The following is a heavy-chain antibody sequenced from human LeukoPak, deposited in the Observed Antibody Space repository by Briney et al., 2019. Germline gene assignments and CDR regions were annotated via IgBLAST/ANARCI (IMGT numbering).Heavy chain of an antibody. D-gene: IGHD3-10*01. CDR2: IYHSGST. CDR3: GREVRIPLRPIDY. CDR1: GVSISSGGYS. J-gene: IGHJ4*02. Sequence: PSQTLSLTCAVSGVSISSGGYSWSWIRQPPGKGLEWIGYIYHSGSTYYNPSLKSRVTISVDRSKNQFSLKLSSVTAADTSVYYCGREVRIPLRPIDYWGQGTLVTVSS. V-gene: IGHV4-30-2*01.